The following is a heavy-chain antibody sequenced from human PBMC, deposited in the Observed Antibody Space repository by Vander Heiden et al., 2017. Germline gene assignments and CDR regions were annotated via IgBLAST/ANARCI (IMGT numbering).Heavy chain of an antibody. D-gene: IGHD6-13*01. Sequence: QLVQSGAEVNKHGESLRTSCKTSSHGVTPYWITRWRQMPGKGLEWIGRMDPTDTHTKYSPSFHGHVTISAGKSISTASLQWSSLKASDTAMYYCARQASSRYFYYGLDVWCQGTTVAVSS. CDR1: SHGVTPYW. CDR2: MDPTDTHT. CDR3: ARQASSRYFYYGLDV. V-gene: IGHV5-10-1*03. J-gene: IGHJ6*02.